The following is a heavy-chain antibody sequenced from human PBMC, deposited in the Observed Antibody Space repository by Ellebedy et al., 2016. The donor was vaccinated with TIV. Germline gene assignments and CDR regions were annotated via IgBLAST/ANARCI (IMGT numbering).Heavy chain of an antibody. CDR1: GFTVSSNY. J-gene: IGHJ4*02. V-gene: IGHV3-66*04. CDR2: IYSGGST. CDR3: ASQTTHLDY. D-gene: IGHD4-17*01. Sequence: GESLKISCAASGFTVSSNYMSWVRQAPGKGLEWVSVIYSGGSTYYADSVKGRFTISRDNSKNTLYLQMNSLRAEDTAVYYCASQTTHLDYWGQGTLVTVSS.